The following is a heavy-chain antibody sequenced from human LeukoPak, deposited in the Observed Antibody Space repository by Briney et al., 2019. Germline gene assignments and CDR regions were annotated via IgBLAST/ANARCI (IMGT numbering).Heavy chain of an antibody. V-gene: IGHV3-48*02. CDR2: ISNAGTTI. Sequence: GGSLRLSCAASGFPFSSFAMGWVRQAPGKGLEWVSYISNAGTTIYYADSVKGRFTVSRDNAKNSLYLQMNSLRDEDTAVYYCARDLVPGYWGQGTLVTVSS. CDR1: GFPFSSFA. CDR3: ARDLVPGY. D-gene: IGHD2-8*02. J-gene: IGHJ4*02.